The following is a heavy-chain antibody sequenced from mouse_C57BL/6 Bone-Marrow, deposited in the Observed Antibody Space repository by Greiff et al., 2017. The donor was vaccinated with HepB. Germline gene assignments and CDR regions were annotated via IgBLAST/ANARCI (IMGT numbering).Heavy chain of an antibody. J-gene: IGHJ2*01. CDR2: IDPEDGDT. V-gene: IGHV14-2*01. CDR1: GFNITDYY. D-gene: IGHD3-2*01. CDR3: AIRQRGSVED. Sequence: EVQLQQSGAELVKPGASVKLSCTASGFNITDYYMHWVKQRPEQGLEWIGRIDPEDGDTKYDPKFQGKATITADTSSNTAYLQLSSLTSEDTAVYYCAIRQRGSVEDWGQGTTVTVSS.